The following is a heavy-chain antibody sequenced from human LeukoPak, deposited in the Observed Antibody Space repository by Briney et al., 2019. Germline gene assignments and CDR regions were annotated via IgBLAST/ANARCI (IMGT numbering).Heavy chain of an antibody. CDR3: ARQGDADLFLWSPDY. Sequence: ASVKVSCKASGYTFTGYYIHWVRQAPGQGLEWMGWINPHSGGTNYAQKFQGRVTMTRDTSISTAYMELSRLTSDDTAVYYCARQGDADLFLWSPDYRGQGALVTVSS. V-gene: IGHV1-2*02. J-gene: IGHJ4*02. CDR1: GYTFTGYY. D-gene: IGHD3-10*01. CDR2: INPHSGGT.